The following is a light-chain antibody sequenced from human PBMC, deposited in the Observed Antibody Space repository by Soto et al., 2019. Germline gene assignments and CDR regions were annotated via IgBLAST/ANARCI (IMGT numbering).Light chain of an antibody. V-gene: IGLV1-51*02. CDR1: SSNIGNNY. CDR2: ENN. CDR3: GTWDSSLSPYNYV. Sequence: QSVLTQPPSVSAAPGQKVTISCSGSSSNIGNNYVSWYQQLPGTAPKLLIYENNKRPSGIPDRFSGSKSGTSATLGITGLQTGDEADYYCGTWDSSLSPYNYVFGPGTKVTVL. J-gene: IGLJ1*01.